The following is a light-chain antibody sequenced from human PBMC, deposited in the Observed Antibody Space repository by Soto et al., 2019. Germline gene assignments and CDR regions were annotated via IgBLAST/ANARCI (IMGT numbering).Light chain of an antibody. CDR1: QDISNY. V-gene: IGKV1-33*01. CDR3: QQYDNLRRT. CDR2: DAS. Sequence: DIQMTQSPSSLSASVGDRVTITCQASQDISNYLNWYQQKPGKAPKLLIYDASNLETGVPSRFSGSGSGTDFTFTISSLQPEDIATYYCQQYDNLRRTFGQGAKVDI. J-gene: IGKJ1*01.